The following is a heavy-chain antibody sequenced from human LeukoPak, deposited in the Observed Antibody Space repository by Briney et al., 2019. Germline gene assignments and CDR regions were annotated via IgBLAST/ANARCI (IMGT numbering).Heavy chain of an antibody. CDR2: TNHSGST. Sequence: PGGSLRLSCAASGFTFSSYSMNWIRQPPGKGLEWIGETNHSGSTNYNPSLKSRVTISVDTSKNQFSLKLSSVTAADTAVYYCASREYDSSGYYHGWRFDIWGQGTMVTVSS. CDR3: ASREYDSSGYYHGWRFDI. V-gene: IGHV4-34*01. J-gene: IGHJ3*02. CDR1: GFTFSSYS. D-gene: IGHD3-22*01.